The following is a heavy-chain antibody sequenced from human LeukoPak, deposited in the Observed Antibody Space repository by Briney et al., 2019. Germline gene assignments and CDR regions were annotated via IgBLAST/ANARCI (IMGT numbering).Heavy chain of an antibody. J-gene: IGHJ4*02. Sequence: SETLSLTCTVSGGSINTYCWSWLRQPAGKGLEWIGRISTGGSINFNPSLESRVTMSVDTSKKQFSLRLSSVTAADTAVYYCAGDQGDYGDHRYFDYWGQGTLVTVSS. CDR2: ISTGGSI. CDR3: AGDQGDYGDHRYFDY. D-gene: IGHD4-17*01. V-gene: IGHV4-4*07. CDR1: GGSINTYC.